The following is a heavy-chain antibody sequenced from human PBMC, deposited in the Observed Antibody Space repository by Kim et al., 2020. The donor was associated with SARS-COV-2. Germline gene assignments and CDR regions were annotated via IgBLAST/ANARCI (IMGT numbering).Heavy chain of an antibody. J-gene: IGHJ5*02. D-gene: IGHD3-10*01. CDR1: GYTVTSYA. Sequence: ASVKVSCKASGYTVTSYAMHWVRQAPGQRLEWMGWINAGNGNTKYSQKFQGRVTITRDTSANTAYMEVSSLRSEDTAVYYCAGGVNMMVLLAWLDPWGQGTLVTVSS. V-gene: IGHV1-3*01. CDR2: INAGNGNT. CDR3: AGGVNMMVLLAWLDP.